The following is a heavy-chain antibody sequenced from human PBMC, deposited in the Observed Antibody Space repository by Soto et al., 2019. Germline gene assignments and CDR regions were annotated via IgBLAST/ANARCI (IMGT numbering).Heavy chain of an antibody. D-gene: IGHD3-22*01. J-gene: IGHJ3*02. CDR2: ISSDGSST. V-gene: IGHV3-74*01. CDR3: AGRWYYYDGSSYFSGAAFDI. CDR1: GFTFSSYW. Sequence: EVQLVESGGGLVQPGGSLRLSCEASGFTFSSYWMHWVRQGPGKELVWVSRISSDGSSTNYADSVKGRFTISRDNAKNTLYLQMKSLRAEDTAVYYFAGRWYYYDGSSYFSGAAFDIWGHGTMVTVS.